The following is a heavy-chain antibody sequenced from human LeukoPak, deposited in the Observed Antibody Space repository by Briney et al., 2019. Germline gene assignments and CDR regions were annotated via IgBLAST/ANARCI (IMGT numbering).Heavy chain of an antibody. CDR3: ARQDADLVGATGGYY. J-gene: IGHJ4*02. D-gene: IGHD1-26*01. CDR1: GFTLSTYW. Sequence: PGGSLRLSCAASGFTLSTYWMHWVRQAPGKGLVWVARINSDGSSTNYADSVKGRFTISRDNAKNTLYLQMNSLRADDTAVYYCARQDADLVGATGGYYWGQGTLVTVSS. V-gene: IGHV3-74*01. CDR2: INSDGSST.